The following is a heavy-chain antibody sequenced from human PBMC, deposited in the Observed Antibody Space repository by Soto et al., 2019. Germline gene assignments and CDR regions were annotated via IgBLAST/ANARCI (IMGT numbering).Heavy chain of an antibody. D-gene: IGHD2-2*02. CDR3: ARDRQDIVVVPAAIRMYSWFDP. CDR1: GFTFSSYW. CDR2: IKQDGSEK. J-gene: IGHJ5*02. V-gene: IGHV3-7*03. Sequence: GPLRLSCAASGFTFSSYWMSGVRQAPGKGLEWVANIKQDGSEKYYVDSVKGRFTISRDNAKNSLYLQMNSLRAEDTAVYYCARDRQDIVVVPAAIRMYSWFDPWGQGTLVTVSS.